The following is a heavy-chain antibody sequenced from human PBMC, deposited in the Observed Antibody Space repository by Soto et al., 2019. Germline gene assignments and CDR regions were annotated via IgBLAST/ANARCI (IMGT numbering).Heavy chain of an antibody. Sequence: QVQLVQSGAEEKKPGASVKVSCKASGYTFTSYAMHWVRQAPGQRLEWMGWINAGNGNTKYSQKFQGRVTITRDTAASTAYMELSGLRSEDTAVYYCARAVAVPADFDYWGQGTLVTVSS. V-gene: IGHV1-3*05. CDR2: INAGNGNT. J-gene: IGHJ4*02. CDR3: ARAVAVPADFDY. D-gene: IGHD6-19*01. CDR1: GYTFTSYA.